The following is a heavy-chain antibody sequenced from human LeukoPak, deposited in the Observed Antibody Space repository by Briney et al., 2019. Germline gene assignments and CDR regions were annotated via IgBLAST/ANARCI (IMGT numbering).Heavy chain of an antibody. D-gene: IGHD4-17*01. V-gene: IGHV1-46*01. CDR1: GYTFTSYY. Sequence: ASVKVSCKASGYTFTSYYMHWVRQAPGQGLEWMGIINPSGGSTSYAQKFQGRVTMTRDTSTSTVYMELSSLRSEDTAVYYCARGGYGDYAPNYYYYMDVWGKGTTVTISS. J-gene: IGHJ6*03. CDR3: ARGGYGDYAPNYYYYMDV. CDR2: INPSGGST.